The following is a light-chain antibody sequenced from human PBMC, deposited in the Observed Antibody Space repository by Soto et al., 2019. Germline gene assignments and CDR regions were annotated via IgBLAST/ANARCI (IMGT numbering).Light chain of an antibody. Sequence: EIVLTQSPGTLSLSPGERATLSCRASKSVSSSYLAWYQQKPGQAPRLLTYEASSRATGIPDRFSGSVSGTDFTLTISRLEPEDVAVYYCQQYGSSPRTFGQGTKVEIK. J-gene: IGKJ1*01. CDR3: QQYGSSPRT. CDR2: EAS. V-gene: IGKV3-20*01. CDR1: KSVSSSY.